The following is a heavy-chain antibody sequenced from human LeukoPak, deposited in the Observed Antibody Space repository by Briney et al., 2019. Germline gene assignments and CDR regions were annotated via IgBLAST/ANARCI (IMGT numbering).Heavy chain of an antibody. CDR3: ARGWEQWLIPFDY. V-gene: IGHV4-59*01. D-gene: IGHD6-19*01. Sequence: NPSETLSLTCTVSGGSISSYYWSWIRQPPGKGLEWIGYIYYSGSTNYNPSLKSRVTISVDTSKNQFSLKLSSGTAADTAVYYCARGWEQWLIPFDYWGQGTLVTVSS. J-gene: IGHJ4*02. CDR2: IYYSGST. CDR1: GGSISSYY.